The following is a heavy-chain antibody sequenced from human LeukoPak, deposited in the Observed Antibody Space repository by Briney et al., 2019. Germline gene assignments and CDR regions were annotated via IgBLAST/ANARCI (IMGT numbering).Heavy chain of an antibody. CDR3: AKAGGSGYYNDAFDI. Sequence: GGSLRLSCVASGFTFNIYAIHWVRQAPGKGLDWVATISSDGSNKYYTDSVKGRFTISRDNAKNSLYLQMNSLRAEDTALYYCAKAGGSGYYNDAFDIWGQGTMVTVSS. J-gene: IGHJ3*02. CDR1: GFTFNIYA. D-gene: IGHD3-22*01. V-gene: IGHV3-30*04. CDR2: ISSDGSNK.